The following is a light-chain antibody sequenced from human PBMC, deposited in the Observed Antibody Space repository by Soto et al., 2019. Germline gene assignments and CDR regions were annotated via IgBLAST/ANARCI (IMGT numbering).Light chain of an antibody. CDR1: QSISSW. V-gene: IGKV1-5*03. Sequence: DIQMTQSPSSLSASVGDRLTITCRASQSISSWLAWYQQKPGKAPKLLIYKASSLESGVPSRFSGSGSGTEFTLTISSLQPDDFAIYYCQLYNSYWTFGQGTKVEIK. J-gene: IGKJ1*01. CDR2: KAS. CDR3: QLYNSYWT.